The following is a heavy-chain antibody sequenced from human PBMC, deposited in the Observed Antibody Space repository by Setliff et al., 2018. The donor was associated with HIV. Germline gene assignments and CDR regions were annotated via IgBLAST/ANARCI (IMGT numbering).Heavy chain of an antibody. CDR1: GASIRSDRMY. J-gene: IGHJ3*01. CDR2: ISFAGHI. Sequence: LSLTCSVSGASIRSDRMYWSWIRRPPGQRLEWIGFISFAGHINYNPSLSSRVTVSRDTSRNQFSMTLTSVTAADTAVYYCARSFGWGAFNVWGQGTVVT. V-gene: IGHV4-61*01. CDR3: ARSFGWGAFNV. D-gene: IGHD6-19*01.